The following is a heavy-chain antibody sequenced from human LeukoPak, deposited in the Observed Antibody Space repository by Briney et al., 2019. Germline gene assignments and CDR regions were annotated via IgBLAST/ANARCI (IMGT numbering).Heavy chain of an antibody. CDR1: GGSISSSSYY. D-gene: IGHD6-13*01. V-gene: IGHV4-39*07. CDR3: ARFRLLRVSEINAFHI. J-gene: IGHJ3*02. Sequence: RTSETLSLTCTVSGGSISSSSYYWGWIRQPPGKGLEWIGSIYYNGNTYYSPSLKSRVTISIDTSKNHFSLTLNSVTAADTAVYYCARFRLLRVSEINAFHIWGQGTMVTVSS. CDR2: IYYNGNT.